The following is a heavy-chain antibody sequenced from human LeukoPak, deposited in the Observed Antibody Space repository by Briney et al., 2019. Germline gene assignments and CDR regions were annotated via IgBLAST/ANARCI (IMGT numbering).Heavy chain of an antibody. V-gene: IGHV1-69*02. CDR1: GGTFSSST. D-gene: IGHD2-2*02. J-gene: IGHJ4*02. CDR3: ERVRYCSSTSCYTFDY. Sequence: SVKVSCKASGGTFSSSTISWGRQAAGQGLEWMGRIIPILGIAKYAQKFQGRVTITADQSRSTAYMELSRLKSEDTAVYDCERVRYCSSTSCYTFDYWGQGTLVTVSS. CDR2: IIPILGIA.